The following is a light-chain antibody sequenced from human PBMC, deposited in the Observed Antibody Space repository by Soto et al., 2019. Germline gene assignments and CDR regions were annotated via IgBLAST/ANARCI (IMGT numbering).Light chain of an antibody. Sequence: IRVTPSPPTLSASVGDRVTITCRASQTITTWMAWYQQKPGKAPKLLISEASNLETGVPSMFSGSGSGTDFTLTISSLQPEDFATYYCQQSYSTPYTFGQGTRLEI. V-gene: IGKV1-39*01. J-gene: IGKJ5*01. CDR1: QTITTW. CDR3: QQSYSTPYT. CDR2: EAS.